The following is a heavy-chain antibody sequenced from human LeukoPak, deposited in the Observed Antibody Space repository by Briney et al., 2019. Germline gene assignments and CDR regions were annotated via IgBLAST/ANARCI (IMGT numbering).Heavy chain of an antibody. Sequence: GGSLRLSCAASGFSISGYWMDWVRQAPGRGLEWVAKINPDGSKESYVDSVKGRFTISRDNSKNTLDLQMNSLRAEDTAVYYCATDPARDGGKPQKAYYYYMDVWGKGTTVTVSS. CDR3: ATDPARDGGKPQKAYYYYMDV. D-gene: IGHD4-23*01. CDR1: GFSISGYW. CDR2: INPDGSKE. V-gene: IGHV3-7*03. J-gene: IGHJ6*03.